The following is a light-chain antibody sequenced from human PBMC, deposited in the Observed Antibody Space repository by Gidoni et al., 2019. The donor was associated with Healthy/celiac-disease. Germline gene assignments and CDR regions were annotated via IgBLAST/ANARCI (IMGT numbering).Light chain of an antibody. CDR2: WAS. CDR1: QHVLYSSNNMNY. V-gene: IGKV4-1*01. J-gene: IGKJ4*01. CDR3: QQYYSTPRT. Sequence: DIVMTQSPDSLAVSLGERATINCKSSQHVLYSSNNMNYLAWYQQKQGQPPKLLIYWASTRESGVPDRFSGSGSGTDFTLTISSLQAEDVAVYYCQQYYSTPRTFGGGTKVEIK.